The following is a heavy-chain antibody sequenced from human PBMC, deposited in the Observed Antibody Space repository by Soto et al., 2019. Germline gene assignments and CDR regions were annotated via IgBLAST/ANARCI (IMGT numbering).Heavy chain of an antibody. V-gene: IGHV4-30-4*01. CDR2: IYYSGST. J-gene: IGHJ6*02. CDR1: GGSISSGDYY. Sequence: SETLSLTCTVSGGSISSGDYYWSWIRQPPGKGLEWIGYIYYSGSTYYNPSLKSRVTISVDTSKNQFSLKLSSVTAADTAVYYCARVAVATGTIYYGMDVWGQGTTVTVSS. D-gene: IGHD5-12*01. CDR3: ARVAVATGTIYYGMDV.